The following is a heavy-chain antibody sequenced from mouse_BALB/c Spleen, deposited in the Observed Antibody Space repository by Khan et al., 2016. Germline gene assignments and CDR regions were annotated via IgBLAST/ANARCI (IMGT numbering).Heavy chain of an antibody. CDR2: ISYCGST. Sequence: EVQLQESGPGLVKPSQSLSLTCTVTGYSITSDYAWNWIRQFPGNRLEWMGYISYCGSTSYNPSLKSRISITRDTSKNQFFLQLNSVTSEDTATYYCARSDYGDKDAMDYWGQGTSVTVSS. V-gene: IGHV3-2*02. CDR3: ARSDYGDKDAMDY. CDR1: GYSITSDYA. D-gene: IGHD1-1*01. J-gene: IGHJ4*01.